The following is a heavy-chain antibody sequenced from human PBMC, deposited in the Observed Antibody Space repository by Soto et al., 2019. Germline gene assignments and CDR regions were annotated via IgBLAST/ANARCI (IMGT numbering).Heavy chain of an antibody. CDR2: ISAYNGNT. V-gene: IGHV1-18*01. Sequence: QVQLVQSGSEVKEPGASVKVSCKTSGYTFTTYSISWVRQAPGQGLEWMGWISAYNGNTNYAQKFQGRVTMTTDTSTTTAYMVLRSLRSDDTAVFYCARDHRPTTVTQYYFDYWGQGTLVTVSS. CDR3: ARDHRPTTVTQYYFDY. D-gene: IGHD4-4*01. CDR1: GYTFTTYS. J-gene: IGHJ4*02.